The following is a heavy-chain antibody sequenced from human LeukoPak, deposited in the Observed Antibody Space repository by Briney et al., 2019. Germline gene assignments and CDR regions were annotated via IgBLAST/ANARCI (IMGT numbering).Heavy chain of an antibody. J-gene: IGHJ6*03. V-gene: IGHV3-11*04. CDR1: GFTFSDYY. Sequence: PGGSLRLSCAASGFTFSDYYMSWIRQAPGKGLEWVSYISSSGSTIYYADSVKGRFTISRDNAKNSLYLQMNSLRAEDTAVYYCARLYRIQLWPIGPNYYYYMDVWGKGTTVTVSS. CDR3: ARLYRIQLWPIGPNYYYYMDV. D-gene: IGHD5-18*01. CDR2: ISSSGSTI.